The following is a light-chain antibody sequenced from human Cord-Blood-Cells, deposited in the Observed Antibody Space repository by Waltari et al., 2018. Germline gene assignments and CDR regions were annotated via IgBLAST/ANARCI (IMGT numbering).Light chain of an antibody. V-gene: IGLV2-11*01. CDR2: DVS. CDR1: SSDVGGYNY. Sequence: QSALTQPRSVSGSPGQSVTISCTGTSSDVGGYNYVPWSQQHPGKAPKLMIYDVSKRPSGVPDRFSGSKSGNTASLTISGLQAEDEADYYCCSYAGSYTFDMVFGGGTKLTVL. J-gene: IGLJ2*01. CDR3: CSYAGSYTFDMV.